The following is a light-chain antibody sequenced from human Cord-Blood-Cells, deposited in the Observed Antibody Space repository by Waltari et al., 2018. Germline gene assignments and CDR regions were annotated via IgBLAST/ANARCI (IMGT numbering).Light chain of an antibody. CDR1: QGISSY. V-gene: IGKV1-8*01. J-gene: IGKJ4*01. CDR2: AAS. Sequence: IRMTQSPSSFSASTGDRVPLTCRASQGISSYLAWYKQKPGKAPTLLIYAASTLQSGVPSRCSGSGSGTDVTLTISCLQAEDVATYYCRQYYSYPLTFGGGTKVEIK. CDR3: RQYYSYPLT.